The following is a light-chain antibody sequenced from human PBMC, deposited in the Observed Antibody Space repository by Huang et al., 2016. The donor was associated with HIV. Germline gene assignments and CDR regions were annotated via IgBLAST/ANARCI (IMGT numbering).Light chain of an antibody. CDR3: LQNYNYPLT. CDR2: HAS. V-gene: IGKV1-6*01. J-gene: IGKJ4*01. CDR1: HDIGND. Sequence: AIQVTQSPSSLSASVGDRVNMTCRSSHDIGNDIGWYQQKQGKAPKRLMHHASTLQSGTPSRFSGSGSGTDFTLHISSLQPEDFATYYCLQNYNYPLTFGGGTKVEIK.